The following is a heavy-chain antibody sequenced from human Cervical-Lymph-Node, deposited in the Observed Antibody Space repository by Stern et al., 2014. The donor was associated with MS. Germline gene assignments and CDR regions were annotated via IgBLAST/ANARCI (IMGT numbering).Heavy chain of an antibody. V-gene: IGHV3-74*01. J-gene: IGHJ4*02. D-gene: IGHD3-3*01. CDR1: GFTFSTTW. Sequence: EEQLVESGGGLVQPGGSLRLSCVASGFTFSTTWMHWVRQGPGKGLGWVARIKGDATLTHYADSVRGRFSISRDNTENTVHLHMNSLRVEETAVYYCVKEGFWSLDYWGQGTLVTVSS. CDR2: IKGDATLT. CDR3: VKEGFWSLDY.